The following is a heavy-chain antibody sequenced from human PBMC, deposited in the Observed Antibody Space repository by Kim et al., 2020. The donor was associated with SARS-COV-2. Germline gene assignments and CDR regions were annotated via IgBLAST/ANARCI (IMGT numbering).Heavy chain of an antibody. CDR1: GGSISSGGYY. J-gene: IGHJ6*02. D-gene: IGHD3-10*01. CDR3: ARDGGIMVRGVIIDSYGREV. CDR2: IYYSGST. Sequence: SETLSLTCTVSGGSISSGGYYWSWIRQHPGKGLAWIGYIYYSGSTYYNPSLQSRVTISVVTSNNQFSLKLSSVTASDTAVYYCARDGGIMVRGVIIDSYGREVWGQGTTGTVSS. V-gene: IGHV4-31*03.